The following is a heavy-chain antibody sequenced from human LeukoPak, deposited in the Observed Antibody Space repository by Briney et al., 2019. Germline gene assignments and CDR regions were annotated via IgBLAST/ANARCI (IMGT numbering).Heavy chain of an antibody. CDR1: GFGFSSFG. D-gene: IGHD2-2*01. CDR2: IWFDGSYK. CDR3: ARARFCSSTSCSYFDS. J-gene: IGHJ4*02. Sequence: PGGSLRLSCAASGFGFSSFGMHWVRQAPGRGLEWTAVIWFDGSYKYYADSVKGRFTISRDNSKNTLYLQMNSLRAEDTAVYYCARARFCSSTSCSYFDSWGQGTLVTVSS. V-gene: IGHV3-33*01.